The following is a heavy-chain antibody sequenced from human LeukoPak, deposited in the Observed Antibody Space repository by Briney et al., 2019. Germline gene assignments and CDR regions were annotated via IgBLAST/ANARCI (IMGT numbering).Heavy chain of an antibody. V-gene: IGHV3-48*01. Sequence: GGSLRLSCAASGFTFSSYSMNWVRQAPGKGLEWVSYISSSSSTIYYADSVKGRFTISRDNAKNSLYLQMNSLRAEDTAVYYCARDPTTYYYDSSGPGWGQGTLVTVSS. J-gene: IGHJ4*02. CDR3: ARDPTTYYYDSSGPG. CDR1: GFTFSSYS. CDR2: ISSSSSTI. D-gene: IGHD3-22*01.